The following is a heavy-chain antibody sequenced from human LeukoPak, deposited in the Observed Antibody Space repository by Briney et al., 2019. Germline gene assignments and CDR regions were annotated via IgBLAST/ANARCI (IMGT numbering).Heavy chain of an antibody. J-gene: IGHJ4*02. Sequence: GASVKVSCKASGYTFTGYYMHWVRQAPGQGLEWMGWINPNSGGTNYAQKFQGRVTMTRDTSISTAYMELSRLRSDDTAVYYCARGLYYYDSSGYNYYFDYWGQGTLVTVSS. CDR1: GYTFTGYY. CDR2: INPNSGGT. D-gene: IGHD3-22*01. V-gene: IGHV1-2*02. CDR3: ARGLYYYDSSGYNYYFDY.